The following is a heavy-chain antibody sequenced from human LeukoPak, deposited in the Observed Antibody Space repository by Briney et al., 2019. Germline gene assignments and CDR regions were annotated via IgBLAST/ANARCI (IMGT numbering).Heavy chain of an antibody. V-gene: IGHV1-69*13. J-gene: IGHJ5*02. D-gene: IGHD3-10*01. CDR3: ANTYYYGSGSYYPFDP. CDR2: IIPIFGTA. Sequence: SVKVSCKASGGTFSNNAISWVRQAPGQGLEWMGGIIPIFGTANYAQKFQGRVTITADESTSTAYMELSSLRSEDTAVYYCANTYYYGSGSYYPFDPWGQGTLVTVSS. CDR1: GGTFSNNA.